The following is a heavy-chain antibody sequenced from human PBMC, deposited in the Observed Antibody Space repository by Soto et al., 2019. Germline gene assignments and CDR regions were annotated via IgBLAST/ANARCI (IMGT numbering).Heavy chain of an antibody. CDR1: GGSFSGYY. Sequence: SETLSLTCAVYGGSFSGYYWSWIRQPPGKGLEWIGEINHSGSTNYNPSLKSRVTISVDTSKNQFSLKLSSVTAADTAVYYCARGSGRKGSDYWGQGTLVTVSS. V-gene: IGHV4-34*01. CDR3: ARGSGRKGSDY. D-gene: IGHD6-19*01. CDR2: INHSGST. J-gene: IGHJ4*02.